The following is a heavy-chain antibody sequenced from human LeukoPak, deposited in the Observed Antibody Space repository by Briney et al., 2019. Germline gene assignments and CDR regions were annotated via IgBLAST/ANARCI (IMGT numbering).Heavy chain of an antibody. CDR1: GFTFSSYG. V-gene: IGHV3-23*01. Sequence: GGSLRLSCAASGFTFSSYGMHWVRQAPGKGLEWVSAISGSGGSTYYADSVKGRFTISRDNSKNTLYLQMNSLRAEDTAVYYCAKEQTSSGYFDYWGQGTLVTVS. CDR2: ISGSGGST. CDR3: AKEQTSSGYFDY. J-gene: IGHJ4*02. D-gene: IGHD2-2*01.